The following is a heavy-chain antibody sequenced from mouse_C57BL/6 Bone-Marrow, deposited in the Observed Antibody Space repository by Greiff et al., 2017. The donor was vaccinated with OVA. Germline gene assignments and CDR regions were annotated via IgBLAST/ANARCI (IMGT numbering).Heavy chain of an antibody. J-gene: IGHJ1*03. V-gene: IGHV1-39*01. CDR2: INPNYGTT. D-gene: IGHD2-3*01. Sequence: VQLQQSGPELVKPGASVKISCKASGHSFTDYNMNWVKQSNGKSLEWIGVINPNYGTTSYNQKFKGKATLTVDQSSSTAYMQLNSLTSEDSAVYYCARRNGYSNYWYFDVWGTGTTVTVSS. CDR3: ARRNGYSNYWYFDV. CDR1: GHSFTDYN.